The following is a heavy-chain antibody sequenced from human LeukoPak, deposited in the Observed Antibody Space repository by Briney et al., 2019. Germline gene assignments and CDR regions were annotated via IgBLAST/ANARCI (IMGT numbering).Heavy chain of an antibody. D-gene: IGHD3-10*01. Sequence: PSETLSLTCAVYGGSFSGYYWSWIRQPPGKGLEWIGEINHSGSTNYNPSLKSRVTISVDTSKNQFSLKLNSVTAADTAVYYCARCNHYYDVFDIWGQGTMVTVSS. CDR1: GGSFSGYY. CDR2: INHSGST. CDR3: ARCNHYYDVFDI. J-gene: IGHJ3*02. V-gene: IGHV4-34*01.